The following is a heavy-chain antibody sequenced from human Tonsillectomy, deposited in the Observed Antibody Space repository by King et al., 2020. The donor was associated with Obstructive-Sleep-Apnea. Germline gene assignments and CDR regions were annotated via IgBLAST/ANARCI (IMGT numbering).Heavy chain of an antibody. CDR3: TSYCSGGSCTVFYYYAMDV. Sequence: VQLVESGGGLVQPGRSLRLSCTASDFTFGDYALSWFRQAPGKGQDWGGSSISEFYCWTTDLAASVKGRLTISRDDSKSIAYLQMNSLKTEATAVYYCTSYCSGGSCTVFYYYAMDVWGQGTTVTVSS. CDR1: DFTFGDYA. CDR2: SISEFYCWTT. V-gene: IGHV3-49*03. D-gene: IGHD2-15*01. J-gene: IGHJ6*02.